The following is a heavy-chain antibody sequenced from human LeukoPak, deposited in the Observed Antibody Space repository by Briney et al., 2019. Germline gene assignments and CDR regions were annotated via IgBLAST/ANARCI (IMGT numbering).Heavy chain of an antibody. CDR2: INPHSGGT. CDR3: ARGDIVVLPAGIPHNWFDP. Sequence: ASVKVSCKASGDTLIGYYVHWVRQAPGHGLEWVGWINPHSGGTDYAQKFQGRVTMTRDTTISTTYMELSRLRSDDTAVYYCARGDIVVLPAGIPHNWFDPWGQGTLVTVSS. V-gene: IGHV1-2*02. CDR1: GDTLIGYY. D-gene: IGHD2-2*02. J-gene: IGHJ5*02.